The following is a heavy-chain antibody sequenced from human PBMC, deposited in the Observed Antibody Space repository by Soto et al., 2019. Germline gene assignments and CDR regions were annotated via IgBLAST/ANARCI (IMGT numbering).Heavy chain of an antibody. CDR1: GGTFRGRF. CDR3: SGLALRIMTFGLHKDY. Sequence: YANRPVTWGVSGGTFRGRFWSWFRQPPGKGLEWIGEINHSGSANYNPSLKSRVTISVDTSKNQFSLKLTSVTAADTAVYYCSGLALRIMTFGLHKDYWCKATLVT. J-gene: IGHJ4*02. CDR2: INHSGSA. D-gene: IGHD3-3*01. V-gene: IGHV4-34*08.